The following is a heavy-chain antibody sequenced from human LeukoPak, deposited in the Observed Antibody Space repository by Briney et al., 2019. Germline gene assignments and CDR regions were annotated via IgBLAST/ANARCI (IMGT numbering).Heavy chain of an antibody. CDR3: ARWRGSTSERSDY. CDR2: IKQDGSAK. Sequence: GGSLRLSCTASGFTFSDNWMTWVRQAPGKGLEWVANIKQDGSAKYYVDSVKGRFTISRDNAKNSLYLQMDSLRVEDTATYYCARWRGSTSERSDYWGQGTLVTVSS. D-gene: IGHD2-2*01. CDR1: GFTFSDNW. V-gene: IGHV3-7*01. J-gene: IGHJ4*02.